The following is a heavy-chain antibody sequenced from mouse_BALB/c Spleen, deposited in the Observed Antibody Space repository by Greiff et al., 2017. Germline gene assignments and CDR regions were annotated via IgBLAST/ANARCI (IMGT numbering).Heavy chain of an antibody. D-gene: IGHD1-1*01. CDR2: ISYSGST. CDR3: ARRHYYGSRDWYFDV. CDR1: GDSITSGY. V-gene: IGHV3-8*02. J-gene: IGHJ1*01. Sequence: DVKLVESGPSLVKPSQTLSLTCSVTGDSITSGYWNWIRKFPGNKLEYMGYISYSGSTYYNPSLKSRISITRDTSKNQYYLQLNSVTTEDTATYYCARRHYYGSRDWYFDVWGAGTTVTVSS.